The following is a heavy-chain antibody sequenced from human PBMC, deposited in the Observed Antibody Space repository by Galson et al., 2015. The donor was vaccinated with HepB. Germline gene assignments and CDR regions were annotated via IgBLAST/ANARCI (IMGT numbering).Heavy chain of an antibody. CDR2: IYYSGST. CDR3: ARQEGSSWYYFDH. Sequence: ETLSLTCTVSGGSISSTNYYWGWIRQPPGKGLEWIGSIYYSGSTYYNPSLKSRVTISVDTSKNQFSLKLSSVTAADTTVYYCARQEGSSWYYFDHWGQGTLVTVSS. V-gene: IGHV4-39*01. J-gene: IGHJ4*02. D-gene: IGHD6-13*01. CDR1: GGSISSTNYY.